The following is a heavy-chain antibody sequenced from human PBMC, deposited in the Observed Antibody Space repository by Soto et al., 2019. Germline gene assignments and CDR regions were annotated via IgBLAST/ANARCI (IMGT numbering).Heavy chain of an antibody. CDR3: SRVPGP. CDR2: IYHSGST. V-gene: IGHV4-30-2*01. CDR1: GDSINRVAYY. Sequence: SETLSLTCTVPGDSINRVAYYWTWIRQPPGKGLEWIGYIYHSGSTYYNPSLKSRVTISVDRSKNQFSLKLIFVAAADTAVYYCSRVPGPWGQGTLVTVS. J-gene: IGHJ5*02.